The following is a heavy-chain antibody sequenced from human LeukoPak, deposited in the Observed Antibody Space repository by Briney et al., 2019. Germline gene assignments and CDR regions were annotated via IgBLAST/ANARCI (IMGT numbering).Heavy chain of an antibody. Sequence: GGSLRLSCAASGFAFSNCGMHWVRQAPGKGLEWVAVITYDGNTKYYLDSVKGRFTISRDNSKNTLYLQMSSLRGEDTAVYYCTKDYSSGWYGAIDYWGQGALVTVSS. D-gene: IGHD6-19*01. J-gene: IGHJ4*02. CDR3: TKDYSSGWYGAIDY. CDR1: GFAFSNCG. CDR2: ITYDGNTK. V-gene: IGHV3-30*18.